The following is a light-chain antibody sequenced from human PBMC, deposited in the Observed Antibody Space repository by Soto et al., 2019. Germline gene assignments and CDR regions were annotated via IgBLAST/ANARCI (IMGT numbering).Light chain of an antibody. J-gene: IGLJ1*01. CDR3: QSYDSSLSGSGV. V-gene: IGLV1-40*01. Sequence: QSALTQPPSVSVAPGQRVTISCTGSSSNIGAGSDVHWYQKLPGTAPNLLIYGNSNRPSGVPDRFSGSKSGTSASLAITGLQAEDEADYYCQSYDSSLSGSGVFGTGTKLTVL. CDR2: GNS. CDR1: SSNIGAGSD.